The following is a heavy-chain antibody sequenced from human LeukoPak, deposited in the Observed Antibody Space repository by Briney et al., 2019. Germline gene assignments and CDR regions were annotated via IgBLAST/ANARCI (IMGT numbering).Heavy chain of an antibody. CDR3: AKGSSGCYYPHFDC. V-gene: IGHV3-30*18. CDR2: VSYDGNDN. J-gene: IGHJ4*02. CDR1: GFTFSNYG. D-gene: IGHD6-19*01. Sequence: PGRSLRLSCAASGFTFSNYGVHWVRQAPGKGLEWVAIVSYDGNDNYYADSVKGRFTISRDNSKNTLYLQMNSLKDEDTAVYYCAKGSSGCYYPHFDCWGQGTLVTVSS.